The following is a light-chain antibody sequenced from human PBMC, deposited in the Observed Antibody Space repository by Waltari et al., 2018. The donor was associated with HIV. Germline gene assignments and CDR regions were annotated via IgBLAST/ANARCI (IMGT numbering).Light chain of an antibody. CDR1: SSDIGGSNY. J-gene: IGLJ2*01. V-gene: IGLV2-14*03. CDR3: SSYRSTAVV. Sequence: QSALTQPASVSGSPGQSITISCTGTSSDIGGSNYVSWYQQHPGKAPKLMIYDVTNRPAGVSNRFSGSKSDNTAALTISGLQAEDEADYYCSSYRSTAVVFGGGTKLTVL. CDR2: DVT.